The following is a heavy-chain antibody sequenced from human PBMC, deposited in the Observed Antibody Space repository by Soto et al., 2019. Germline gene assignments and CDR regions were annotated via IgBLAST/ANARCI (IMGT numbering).Heavy chain of an antibody. V-gene: IGHV4-39*07. J-gene: IGHJ4*02. CDR1: GGSISSSSYY. CDR3: ASTHPYYYGSGSYYRNFDY. Sequence: PSETLSLTCTVSGGSISSSSYYWGWIRQPPGKGLEWIGSIYHSGSTNYNPSLKSRVTISVDTSKNQFSLKLSSVTAADTAVYYCASTHPYYYGSGSYYRNFDYWGQGTLVTVSS. CDR2: IYHSGST. D-gene: IGHD3-10*01.